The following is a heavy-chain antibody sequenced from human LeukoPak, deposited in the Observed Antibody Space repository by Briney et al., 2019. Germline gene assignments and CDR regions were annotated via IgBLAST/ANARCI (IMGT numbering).Heavy chain of an antibody. CDR1: DDSITMYY. D-gene: IGHD2-2*01. V-gene: IGHV4-59*01. CDR2: VDHTGST. Sequence: PSETLSLTCSVSDDSITMYYWTWLRQPPGKGLEWIGYVDHTGSTNYNPSLKSRVTISVDTSKNQFSLKLSSVTAADTAVYYCAGGRIPAGGYYYYYMDVWGKGTTVTISS. J-gene: IGHJ6*03. CDR3: AGGRIPAGGYYYYYMDV.